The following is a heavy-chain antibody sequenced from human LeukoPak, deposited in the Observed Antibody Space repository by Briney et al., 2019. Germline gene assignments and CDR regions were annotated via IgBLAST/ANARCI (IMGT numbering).Heavy chain of an antibody. Sequence: SGPTLVKPTQTLTLTCTVSAFSLTTSGVGVGWSRQPPGKALEWLALIYCDDDNFYTPSLKSRLAITQDTFKNQVVLIMTNMDPVDTATYYCAHSRLGVNWNYVWFDPWGQGTLVTVSS. D-gene: IGHD1-7*01. CDR2: IYCDDDN. V-gene: IGHV2-5*02. CDR1: AFSLTTSGVG. J-gene: IGHJ5*02. CDR3: AHSRLGVNWNYVWFDP.